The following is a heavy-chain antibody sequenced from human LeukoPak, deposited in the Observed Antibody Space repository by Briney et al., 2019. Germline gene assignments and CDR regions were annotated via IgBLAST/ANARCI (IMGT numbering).Heavy chain of an antibody. D-gene: IGHD1-14*01. Sequence: GGSLRLSCAASGFTFSNHGMHWVRQAPGKGLEWVAVISYDGSNKYYADSAKGRFTISRDNSKNTLYLQMNSLRAEDTAVYYCAKGYHRGDYWGQGTLVTVSS. V-gene: IGHV3-30*18. CDR2: ISYDGSNK. CDR3: AKGYHRGDY. CDR1: GFTFSNHG. J-gene: IGHJ4*02.